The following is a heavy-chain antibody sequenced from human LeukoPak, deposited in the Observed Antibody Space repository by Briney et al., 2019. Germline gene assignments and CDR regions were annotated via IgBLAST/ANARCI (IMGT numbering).Heavy chain of an antibody. D-gene: IGHD3-22*01. CDR3: AKVYYGADYYFDY. Sequence: SGGSLRLSCAASGFTFSSYGMHWVRQAPGKGLEWVAFIRYDGSNKYYEDSVKGRFTISRDNSKNTLYLQMNSLRAEDTAVYYCAKVYYGADYYFDYWGQGTLVTVSS. V-gene: IGHV3-30*02. J-gene: IGHJ4*02. CDR2: IRYDGSNK. CDR1: GFTFSSYG.